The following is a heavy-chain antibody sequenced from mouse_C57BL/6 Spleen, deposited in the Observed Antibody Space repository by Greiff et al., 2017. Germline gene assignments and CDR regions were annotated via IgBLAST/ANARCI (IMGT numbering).Heavy chain of an antibody. J-gene: IGHJ4*01. V-gene: IGHV1-18*01. CDR2: INPNNGGT. CDR1: GYTFTDYN. CDR3: ARKGDYYAMDY. Sequence: VQLKESGPELVKPGASVKIPCKASGYTFTDYNMDWVKQSPGKSLEWIGDINPNNGGTIYNQKFKGKATLTVDNSSSTAYMELRSLTSEDTAVYYCARKGDYYAMDYWGQGTSVTVSS.